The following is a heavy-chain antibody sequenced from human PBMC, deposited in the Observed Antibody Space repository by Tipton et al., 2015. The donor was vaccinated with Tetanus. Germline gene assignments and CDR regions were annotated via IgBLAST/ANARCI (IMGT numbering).Heavy chain of an antibody. CDR1: GGSFSGYY. J-gene: IGHJ6*02. V-gene: IGHV4-59*01. CDR3: ARKIIAAAGTYYYYYGMDV. CDR2: IYYSGST. D-gene: IGHD6-13*01. Sequence: TLSLTCAVYGGSFSGYYWSWIRRPPGKGLEWIGYIYYSGSTNYNPSLKSRVTISVDTSKNQFSLKLSSVTAADTAVYYCARKIIAAAGTYYYYYGMDVWGQGTTVTVSS.